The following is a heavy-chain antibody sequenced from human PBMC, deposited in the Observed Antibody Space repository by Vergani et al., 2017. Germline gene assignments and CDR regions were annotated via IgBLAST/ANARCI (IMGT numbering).Heavy chain of an antibody. Sequence: QVQLQESGPGLVRPSETLSLTCTVSGGSLSGYYWNWIRQTPGEGLEWIGYVEDSGYFNYNPSLKTRVSMSSDTSNNQFSRMLSFVTVADTAVYYCARSIVSRNPPDYFDNWGQGTLVTVSS. CDR2: VEDSGYF. CDR3: ARSIVSRNPPDYFDN. CDR1: GGSLSGYY. J-gene: IGHJ4*02. V-gene: IGHV4-59*01. D-gene: IGHD1-14*01.